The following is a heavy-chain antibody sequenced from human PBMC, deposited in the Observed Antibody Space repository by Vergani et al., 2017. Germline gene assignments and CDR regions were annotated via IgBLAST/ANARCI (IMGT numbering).Heavy chain of an antibody. D-gene: IGHD3-9*01. CDR1: GFRFSNY. CDR3: ARRSGIVYDIFSGTQYFFDF. J-gene: IGHJ4*02. CDR2: IYRTGRT. V-gene: IGHV4-38-2*01. Sequence: VEVVESGGGLVQPGGSLRLSCAASGFRFSNYWMHWIRQPPGKGLEWIGSIYRTGRTHFNPSLKSRVTISVDTSNNHFSLRLNSLTAADTAVYYCARRSGIVYDIFSGTQYFFDFWGQGTLVTVSS.